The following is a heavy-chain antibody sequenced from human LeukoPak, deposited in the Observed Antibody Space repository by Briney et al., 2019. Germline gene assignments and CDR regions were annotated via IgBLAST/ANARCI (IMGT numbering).Heavy chain of an antibody. CDR3: ARSLPRVAGAPNWFDP. V-gene: IGHV7-4-1*02. CDR2: INTNTGNP. Sequence: VASVKVSCKASGYTFTSYAMNWVRQAPGQGLEWMGWINTNTGNPTYAQGFTGRFVFSLDTSVSTAYLQISSLKAEDTAVYYCARSLPRVAGAPNWFDPWGQGTLVTVSS. CDR1: GYTFTSYA. J-gene: IGHJ5*02. D-gene: IGHD1-26*01.